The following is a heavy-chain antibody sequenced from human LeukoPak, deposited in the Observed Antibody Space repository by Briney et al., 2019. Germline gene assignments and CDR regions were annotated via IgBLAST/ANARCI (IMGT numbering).Heavy chain of an antibody. J-gene: IGHJ4*02. V-gene: IGHV4-61*01. CDR2: IYYSGTS. CDR3: ARALYSGEEGFDY. Sequence: SETLSLTCTVSGGSISSSSYYWSWVRQPPGKGLEWIGYIYYSGTSKYNSSLKSRVTISVDTSKNQFSLKLSSVTAADTAVYYCARALYSGEEGFDYWGQGTLVTVSS. CDR1: GGSISSSSYY. D-gene: IGHD6-19*01.